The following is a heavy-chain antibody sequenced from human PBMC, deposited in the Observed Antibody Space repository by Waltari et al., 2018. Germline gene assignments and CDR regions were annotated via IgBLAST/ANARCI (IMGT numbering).Heavy chain of an antibody. CDR3: ARDKQLWFVFAFDI. CDR2: ISSSSSYI. V-gene: IGHV3-21*03. Sequence: EVQLVESGGGLVKPGGSLRLSCAASGFTFSSYSMNWVRQAPGKGLEWVSSISSSSSYIYYADSVKGRFTISRDNAKNSLYLQMNSLRAEDTAVYYCARDKQLWFVFAFDIWGQGTMVTVSS. J-gene: IGHJ3*02. D-gene: IGHD5-18*01. CDR1: GFTFSSYS.